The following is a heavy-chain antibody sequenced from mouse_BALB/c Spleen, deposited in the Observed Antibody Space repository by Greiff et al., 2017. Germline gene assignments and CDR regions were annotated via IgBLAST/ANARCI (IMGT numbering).Heavy chain of an antibody. CDR3: ARAMDYQEFY. D-gene: IGHD1-1*02. J-gene: IGHJ3*01. V-gene: IGHV1-82*01. CDR2: IYPGDGDT. Sequence: VQLVESGPELVKPGASVKISCKASGYAFSSSWMNWVKQRPGQGLEWIGRIYPGDGDTNYNGKFKGKATLTADKSSSTAYMQLSSLTSVDSAVYFCARAMDYQEFYWGQGTLVTVSA. CDR1: GYAFSSSW.